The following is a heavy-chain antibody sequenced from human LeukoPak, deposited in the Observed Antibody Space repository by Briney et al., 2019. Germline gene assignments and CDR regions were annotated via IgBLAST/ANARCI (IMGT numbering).Heavy chain of an antibody. V-gene: IGHV1-8*01. CDR2: MNPNSGNT. CDR3: ARSNPSSGGVLDY. Sequence: ASVKVSCKASGYTFTTYGVTWVRQATGQGLEWMGWMNPNSGNTGYAQKFQGRGTMTRNTSISTAYMELSSLRSEDTAVYYCARSNPSSGGVLDYWGQGTLVTVSS. CDR1: GYTFTTYG. D-gene: IGHD6-19*01. J-gene: IGHJ4*02.